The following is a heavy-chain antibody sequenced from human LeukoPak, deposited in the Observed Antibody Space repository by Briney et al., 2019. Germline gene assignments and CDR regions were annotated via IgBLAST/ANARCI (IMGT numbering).Heavy chain of an antibody. D-gene: IGHD2-15*01. V-gene: IGHV1-46*01. CDR2: ISPTGTFT. CDR3: ARDISARDEAWWFDP. J-gene: IGHJ6*04. Sequence: GASVKVSCKAFGYTFTNNFMHWVRQVPGQGPEWMGLISPTGTFTAYAQNFQGRVTLTRDLSTSTDYLELRSLRSEDTAVYYCARDISARDEAWWFDPWGKGTTVTISS. CDR1: GYTFTNNF.